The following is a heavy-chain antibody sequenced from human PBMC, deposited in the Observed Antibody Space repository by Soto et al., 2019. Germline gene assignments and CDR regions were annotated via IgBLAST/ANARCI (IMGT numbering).Heavy chain of an antibody. CDR1: GSSISGFD. CDR2: IYATGTT. V-gene: IGHV4-4*07. J-gene: IGHJ5*02. D-gene: IGHD1-1*01. Sequence: PSETLSLTCTVSGSSISGFDWSWIRKSAGKGLEWIGRIYATGTTDYNPSLKSRVMMSVDTSKKQFSLKLRSVTAADTAVYYCVRDGTKTLRDWFDPWGQGISVTVPS. CDR3: VRDGTKTLRDWFDP.